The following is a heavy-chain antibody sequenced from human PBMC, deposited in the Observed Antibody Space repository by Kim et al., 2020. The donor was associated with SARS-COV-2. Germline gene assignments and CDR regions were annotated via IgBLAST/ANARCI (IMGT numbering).Heavy chain of an antibody. J-gene: IGHJ6*02. CDR2: ISGSGGST. CDR3: AKDLHSSGWYFDVDYYYGMDV. V-gene: IGHV3-23*01. D-gene: IGHD6-19*01. Sequence: GGSLRLSCAASGFTFSSYAMSWVRQAPGKGLEWVSGISGSGGSTHYADSVKGRFTISRDNSKNTLYLQMNSLRAEDTAVYYCAKDLHSSGWYFDVDYYYGMDVWGQGTTVTVSS. CDR1: GFTFSSYA.